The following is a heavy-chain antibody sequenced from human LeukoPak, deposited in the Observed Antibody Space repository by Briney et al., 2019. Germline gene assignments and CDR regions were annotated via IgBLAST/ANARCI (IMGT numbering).Heavy chain of an antibody. D-gene: IGHD3-3*01. J-gene: IGHJ6*03. CDR1: GFTFSSFG. CDR2: ISYDGSNK. V-gene: IGHV3-30*18. CDR3: AQAYTIFRVVIFQYHYMDV. Sequence: GGSLTLSCVASGFTFSSFGMHWVRQAPGKGLEWVAVISYDGSNKYYSDSVKGRFTISRDNSKNTLYLQMNSLRGEDTAVYYCAQAYTIFRVVIFQYHYMDVWGKGTTVTVSS.